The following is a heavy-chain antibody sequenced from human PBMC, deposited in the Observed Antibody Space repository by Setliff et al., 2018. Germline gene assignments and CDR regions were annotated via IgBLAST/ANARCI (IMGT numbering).Heavy chain of an antibody. CDR2: INNDGSST. Sequence: GGSLRLSCAASGFTLSTSWMHWVRQAPGKGLVWVSGINNDGSSTYYADSVKGRFTISRDNSRNSLYLQMNSLRAEDTASYYCARDPNGDYVGAFDPWGQGILVTVSS. D-gene: IGHD4-17*01. CDR1: GFTLSTSW. V-gene: IGHV3-74*01. J-gene: IGHJ5*02. CDR3: ARDPNGDYVGAFDP.